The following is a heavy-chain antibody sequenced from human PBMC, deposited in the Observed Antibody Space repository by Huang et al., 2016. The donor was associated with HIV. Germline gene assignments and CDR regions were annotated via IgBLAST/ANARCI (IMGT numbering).Heavy chain of an antibody. D-gene: IGHD6-13*01. CDR3: ASQHIGAAATWF. CDR2: VYQRCST. V-gene: IGHV4-39*01. J-gene: IGHJ4*02. Sequence: QLQLQESGPGQVKPSETLSLTCTVSGDFISSTNYYWGWIRQSPGKGLEWVGRVYQRCSTNYNPSLKSRVTLSVDTSRNQFSLRLNSVTAADTAVYYCASQHIGAAATWFWGRGTRVAVSS. CDR1: GDFISSTNYY.